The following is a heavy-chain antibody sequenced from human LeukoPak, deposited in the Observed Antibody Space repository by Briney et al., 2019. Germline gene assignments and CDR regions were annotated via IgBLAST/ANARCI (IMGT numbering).Heavy chain of an antibody. D-gene: IGHD2-21*01. Sequence: GGSLRLSCAASGFTFSSYAMSWVRQAPGKGLEWVSGISVSGVSTYYADSVKGRFTISRDNSKNTLYLQMNSLRAEDTAIYYCAKDLRYCGGDCYSADAFDIWGQGTMVTVSS. CDR1: GFTFSSYA. CDR3: AKDLRYCGGDCYSADAFDI. V-gene: IGHV3-23*01. J-gene: IGHJ3*02. CDR2: ISVSGVST.